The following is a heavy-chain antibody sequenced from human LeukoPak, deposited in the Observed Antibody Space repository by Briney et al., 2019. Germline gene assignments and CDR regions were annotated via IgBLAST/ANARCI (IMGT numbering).Heavy chain of an antibody. CDR3: ARLRSANCGGDCYSRHHQLDY. CDR2: IHSNGFT. Sequence: SETLSLTCTVSGGSINNYYLSWIRQPPGKGLEWIAYIHSNGFTAYNPSLRNRGTISVDMSKNQFSLKVNSVTAADTAVYYCARLRSANCGGDCYSRHHQLDYWGQGTLVTVSS. J-gene: IGHJ4*02. CDR1: GGSINNYY. D-gene: IGHD2-21*02. V-gene: IGHV4-59*08.